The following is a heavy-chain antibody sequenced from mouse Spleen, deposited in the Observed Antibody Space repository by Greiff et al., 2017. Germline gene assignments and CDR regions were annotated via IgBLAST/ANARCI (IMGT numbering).Heavy chain of an antibody. V-gene: IGHV2-2*01. J-gene: IGHJ4*01. CDR3: ARKRFTTMDHAMDY. D-gene: IGHD1-1*01. CDR1: GFSLTSYG. CDR2: IWSGGST. Sequence: VHLVESGPGLVQPSQSLSITCTVSGFSLTSYGVHWVRQSPGKGLEWLGVIWSGGSTDYNAAFISRLSISKDNSKSQVFFKMNSLQADDTAIYYCARKRFTTMDHAMDYWGQGTSVTVSS.